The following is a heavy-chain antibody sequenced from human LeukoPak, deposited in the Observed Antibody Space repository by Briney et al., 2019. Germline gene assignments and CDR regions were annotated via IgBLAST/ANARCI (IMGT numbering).Heavy chain of an antibody. Sequence: PSETLSLTCTVSGGSVSSGSYYWSWIRQPPGTGLEWIGYIYYSGSTNYNPSLKSRVTISVDTSKNQFSLKLSSVTAADTAVYYCARGSQLWLPFDYWGQGTLVTVSS. V-gene: IGHV4-61*01. D-gene: IGHD5-18*01. CDR2: IYYSGST. J-gene: IGHJ4*02. CDR3: ARGSQLWLPFDY. CDR1: GGSVSSGSYY.